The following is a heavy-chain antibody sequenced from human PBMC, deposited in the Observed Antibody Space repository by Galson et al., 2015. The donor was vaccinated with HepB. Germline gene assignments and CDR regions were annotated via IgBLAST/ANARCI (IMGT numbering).Heavy chain of an antibody. V-gene: IGHV1-2*06. CDR1: GYIFTDYY. Sequence: SVKVSCKASGYIFTDYYIHWVRQAPGQGLEWMGRITPNSGATHFAQNFQGRVTMTRDTSLSTAYMEVNSLRSDDTAVYYCAKQAYGHDAFDIWGQGTMVTVSS. CDR2: ITPNSGAT. CDR3: AKQAYGHDAFDI. J-gene: IGHJ3*02. D-gene: IGHD3-10*01.